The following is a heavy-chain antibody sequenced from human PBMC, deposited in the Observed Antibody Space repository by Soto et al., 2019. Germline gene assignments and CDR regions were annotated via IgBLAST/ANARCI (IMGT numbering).Heavy chain of an antibody. J-gene: IGHJ4*02. V-gene: IGHV1-18*01. CDR2: ISAYNGNT. CDR3: ADAPDPFDS. CDR1: GYTFTSYG. Sequence: VQLVQSGAEVKKPGASVKVSCKASGYTFTSYGTSSGRQAPGQGLEWRGWISAYNGNTNYAQKHQGRVTMTTATSTSTAYMELRSLRSDDQAAYYCADAPDPFDSLGQGTLLTVSS.